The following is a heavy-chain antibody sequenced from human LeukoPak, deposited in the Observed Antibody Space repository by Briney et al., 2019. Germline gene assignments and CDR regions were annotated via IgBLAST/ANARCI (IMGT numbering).Heavy chain of an antibody. J-gene: IGHJ5*02. Sequence: ASVKVSCKASGYTFTSYDINWVRQATGQGLEWMGWMNPNSGNTGYAQKFQGRVTITRNTSISTAYMELSSLRSEDTAVYYCARDGGSYYGNWFDPWGQGTLVTVSS. CDR1: GYTFTSYD. CDR2: MNPNSGNT. CDR3: ARDGGSYYGNWFDP. V-gene: IGHV1-8*01. D-gene: IGHD1-26*01.